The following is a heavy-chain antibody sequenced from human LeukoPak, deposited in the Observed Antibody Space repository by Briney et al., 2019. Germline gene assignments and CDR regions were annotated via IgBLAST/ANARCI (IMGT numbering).Heavy chain of an antibody. D-gene: IGHD2-2*01. J-gene: IGHJ4*02. Sequence: GESLKISCKGSGYSFTSYWIGWVRQMPGKGLEWMGIIYPGDSDTRYSPSFQGQVTISADKSISTAYLQWSSLKASDTAMYYCAREPAVLLGFWSHESYCFDYWGQGTLVTVSS. CDR2: IYPGDSDT. V-gene: IGHV5-51*01. CDR3: AREPAVLLGFWSHESYCFDY. CDR1: GYSFTSYW.